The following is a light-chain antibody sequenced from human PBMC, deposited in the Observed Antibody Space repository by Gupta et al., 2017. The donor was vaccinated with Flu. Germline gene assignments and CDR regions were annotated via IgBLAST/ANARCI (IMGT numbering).Light chain of an antibody. J-gene: IGLJ2*01. CDR3: QSADSTETYVV. Sequence: SYELPQPPSVSVSPGQTARITCSGDALPNQFAYWYQQKPGQAPVLVVRKDSERPSGISERFSGSSSGTTVTLTISGVQAEDEADYYCQSADSTETYVVFGGGTKLTVL. CDR1: ALPNQF. V-gene: IGLV3-25*03. CDR2: KDS.